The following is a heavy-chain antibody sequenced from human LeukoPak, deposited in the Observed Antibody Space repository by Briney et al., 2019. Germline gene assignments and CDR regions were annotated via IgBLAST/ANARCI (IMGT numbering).Heavy chain of an antibody. J-gene: IGHJ5*02. CDR2: ISSSGSTI. D-gene: IGHD6-13*01. V-gene: IGHV3-11*01. CDR1: GFTFSDYY. CDR3: ARECSWYRSNWFDP. Sequence: GGSLTLSCAASGFTFSDYYMSWIRQAPGKGLEWVSYISSSGSTIYYADSVKGRFTISRDNAKNSLYLQMNSLRAEDTAVYYCARECSWYRSNWFDPWGQGTLVTVSS.